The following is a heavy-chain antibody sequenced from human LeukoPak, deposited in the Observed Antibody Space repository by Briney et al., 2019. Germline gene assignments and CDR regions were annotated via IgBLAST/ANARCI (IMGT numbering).Heavy chain of an antibody. J-gene: IGHJ4*02. Sequence: GESLRLSCAASGFTFNSYAFNWVRQAPGKGLEWVSYISSSSNVIYYADSVKGRFTISRDDPHNTLYLQMNSLRAEDTAVYFCARGGVDYYGSGTYYLMYYFDYWGQGALVTVSS. CDR3: ARGGVDYYGSGTYYLMYYFDY. D-gene: IGHD3-10*01. CDR1: GFTFNSYA. V-gene: IGHV3-48*01. CDR2: ISSSSNVI.